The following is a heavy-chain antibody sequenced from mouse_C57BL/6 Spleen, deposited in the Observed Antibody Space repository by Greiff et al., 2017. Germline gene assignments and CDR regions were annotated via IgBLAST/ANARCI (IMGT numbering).Heavy chain of an antibody. CDR3: ARNGTNWDEVYAMDD. CDR2: INPNYGTT. J-gene: IGHJ4*01. V-gene: IGHV1-39*01. Sequence: VQLQQSGPELVKPGASVKISCKASGYSFTDYNMNWVKQSNGKSLEWIGVINPNYGTTSYNQEFKGKATLTVDPSSSTAYMQLKSLTSEDSAVYYCARNGTNWDEVYAMDDWGQGTSVTVSS. CDR1: GYSFTDYN. D-gene: IGHD4-1*02.